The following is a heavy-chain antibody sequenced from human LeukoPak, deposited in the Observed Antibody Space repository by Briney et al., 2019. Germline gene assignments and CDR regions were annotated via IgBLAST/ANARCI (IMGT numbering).Heavy chain of an antibody. V-gene: IGHV3-11*04. CDR2: ISSSGSTI. CDR1: GFTFSDYY. D-gene: IGHD6-13*01. Sequence: GGSLRLSCAASGFTFSDYYMSWIRQAPGKGLEWVSYISSSGSTIYYADSVKGRFTISRDNAKNSLYLQMNSLRAEDTAVYYCATSGRIAAASKIFDYWGQGTLVTVSS. J-gene: IGHJ4*02. CDR3: ATSGRIAAASKIFDY.